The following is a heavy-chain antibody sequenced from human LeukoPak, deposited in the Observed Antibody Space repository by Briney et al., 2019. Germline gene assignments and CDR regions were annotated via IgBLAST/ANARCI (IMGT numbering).Heavy chain of an antibody. D-gene: IGHD5-24*01. CDR2: IAGGGNGA. Sequence: GGSLRLSCAASGFPFSDYAMTWVRQTPGRGLEWVSVIAGGGNGADYADSVKGRFTISRDNSKNTLYLQMYSLRAEDTALYYCARACRDGYNIDYWGQGTLVTVSS. CDR3: ARACRDGYNIDY. J-gene: IGHJ4*02. CDR1: GFPFSDYA. V-gene: IGHV3-23*01.